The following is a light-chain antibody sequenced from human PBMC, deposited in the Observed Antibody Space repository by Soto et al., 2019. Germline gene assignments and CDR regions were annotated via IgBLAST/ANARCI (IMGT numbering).Light chain of an antibody. V-gene: IGKV1-39*01. J-gene: IGKJ1*01. Sequence: IHMTLSASSLSASVGHRVTVTGRASQSISSYLNWYQQKQGKAPKLLIYAASSLQSGVPSRFSGSSYGTDFNLTISSLQTEDLATYYCQHSYSTPRTFGQGTQVDIK. CDR2: AAS. CDR3: QHSYSTPRT. CDR1: QSISSY.